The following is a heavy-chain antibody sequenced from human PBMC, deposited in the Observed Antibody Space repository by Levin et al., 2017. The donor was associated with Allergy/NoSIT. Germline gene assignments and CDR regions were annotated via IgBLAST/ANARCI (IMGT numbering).Heavy chain of an antibody. CDR1: GFTFRTFW. D-gene: IGHD3-10*01. CDR3: ARDHDGEDEYFDF. Sequence: SGGSLRLSCAASGFTFRTFWMSWVRQAPGKGPEWVANIKQDGSDKYYVDSVEGRLTVSRDNAKNSLYLQMNSLRVEDTAVYYCARDHDGEDEYFDFWGQGTLVTVSS. CDR2: IKQDGSDK. V-gene: IGHV3-7*01. J-gene: IGHJ4*02.